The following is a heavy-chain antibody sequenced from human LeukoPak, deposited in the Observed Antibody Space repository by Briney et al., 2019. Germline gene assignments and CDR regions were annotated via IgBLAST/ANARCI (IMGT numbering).Heavy chain of an antibody. CDR2: IYHSGST. V-gene: IGHV4-4*02. CDR1: GGSISSSNW. CDR3: ARGSYGDYVLDY. Sequence: PSGTLSLTCAVSGGSISSSNWWSWVRQPPGKGLEWIGEIYHSGSTNYNPSLKSRVTISVDTSKNQFSLKLSSVTAADTAVYYCARGSYGDYVLDYWGQGTLVTVSS. J-gene: IGHJ4*02. D-gene: IGHD4-17*01.